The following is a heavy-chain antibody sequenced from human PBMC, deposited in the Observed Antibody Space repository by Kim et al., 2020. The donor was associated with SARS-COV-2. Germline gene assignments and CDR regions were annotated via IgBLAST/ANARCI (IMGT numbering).Heavy chain of an antibody. CDR2: ISGSGGST. CDR1: GFTFSSYA. D-gene: IGHD6-19*01. CDR3: AKEGVWQWPVDDAFDI. J-gene: IGHJ3*02. Sequence: GGSLRLSCAASGFTFSSYAMSWVRQAPGKGLEWVSAISGSGGSTYYADSVKGRFTISRDNSKNTLYLQMNSLRAEDTAVYYCAKEGVWQWPVDDAFDIWGQGTMVTVSS. V-gene: IGHV3-23*01.